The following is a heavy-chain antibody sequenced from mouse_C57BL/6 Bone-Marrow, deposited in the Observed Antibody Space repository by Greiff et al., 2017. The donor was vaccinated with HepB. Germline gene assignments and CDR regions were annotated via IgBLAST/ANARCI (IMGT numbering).Heavy chain of an antibody. V-gene: IGHV7-1*01. CDR3: ARDASTTRAMDY. J-gene: IGHJ4*01. CDR1: GFTFSDFY. CDR2: SRNKANDYTT. Sequence: EVKLMESGGGLVQSGRSLRLSCATSGFTFSDFYMEWVRQAPGKGLEWIAASRNKANDYTTEYSASVKGRFIVSRDTSQSILYLQMNALRAEDTAIYYCARDASTTRAMDYWGQGTSVTVSS. D-gene: IGHD1-1*01.